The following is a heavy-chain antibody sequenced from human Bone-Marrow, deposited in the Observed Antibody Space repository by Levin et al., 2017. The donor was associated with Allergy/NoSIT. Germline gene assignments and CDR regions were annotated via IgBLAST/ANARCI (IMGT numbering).Heavy chain of an antibody. J-gene: IGHJ6*02. CDR1: GFTFSSYG. Sequence: LSLTCAASGFTFSSYGMHWVRQAPGKGLEWVAVISYDGSNKYYADSVKGRFTISRDNSKNTLYLQMNSLRAEDTAVYYCAKDGYCSSTSCYSGGFGDGMDVWGQGTTVTVSS. CDR3: AKDGYCSSTSCYSGGFGDGMDV. V-gene: IGHV3-30*18. D-gene: IGHD2-2*03. CDR2: ISYDGSNK.